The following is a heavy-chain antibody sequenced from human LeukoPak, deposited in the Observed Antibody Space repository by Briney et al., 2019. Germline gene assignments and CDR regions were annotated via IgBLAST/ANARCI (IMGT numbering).Heavy chain of an antibody. CDR1: GGSISSGSYY. Sequence: PSQTLSLTCTVSGGSISSGSYYWSWIRQPAGKGLEWIGRIYTSGSTNYNPSLKSRVTISVDTSKNQFSLKLSSVTAADTAVYYCARGGRDTAMDGYNWFDPWGQGTLVTVSS. J-gene: IGHJ5*02. CDR3: ARGGRDTAMDGYNWFDP. D-gene: IGHD5-18*01. CDR2: IYTSGST. V-gene: IGHV4-61*02.